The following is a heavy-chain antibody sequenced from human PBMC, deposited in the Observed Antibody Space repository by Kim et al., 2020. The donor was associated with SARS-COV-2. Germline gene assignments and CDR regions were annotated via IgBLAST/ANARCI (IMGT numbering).Heavy chain of an antibody. D-gene: IGHD6-6*01. V-gene: IGHV4-39*07. CDR3: VRDGPPPQHVTEN. J-gene: IGHJ4*02. CDR1: GGSISGSPYY. CDR2: IYYSGVT. Sequence: SQTLSLTCNVSGGSISGSPYYWGWIRQPPGKSLEWIGNIYYSGVTYDNPSLKSRVIMSVDTSKNQFSLSLKSVTAADTAVYFWVRDGPPPQHVTENWGQG.